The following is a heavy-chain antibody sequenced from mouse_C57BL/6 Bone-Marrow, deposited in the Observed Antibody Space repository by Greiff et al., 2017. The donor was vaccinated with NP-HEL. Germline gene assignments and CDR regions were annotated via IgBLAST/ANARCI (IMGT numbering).Heavy chain of an antibody. D-gene: IGHD2-5*01. V-gene: IGHV1-76*01. CDR1: GYTFTDYY. CDR2: IYPGSGNT. CDR3: ARKYKSNYSSYWYFDV. J-gene: IGHJ1*03. Sequence: SGAELVRPGASVKLSCKASGYTFTDYYINWVKQRPGQGLEWIARIYPGSGNTYYNEKFKGKATLTAEKSSSTAYMQLSSLTSEDSAVYFCARKYKSNYSSYWYFDVWGTGTTVTVSS.